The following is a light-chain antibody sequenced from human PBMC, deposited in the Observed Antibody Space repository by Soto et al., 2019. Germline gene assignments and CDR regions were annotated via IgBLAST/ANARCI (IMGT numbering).Light chain of an antibody. CDR3: NSYTTSNTFV. V-gene: IGLV2-14*03. CDR2: EVI. Sequence: LTQPASLSGSPGQAITVSCSGTSSDICAHNFVSWYQQHPGKAPKLIIYEVINRPSGVSDRFSGSKSGNTASLTISGLQSEDEADYYCNSYTTSNTFVFGSGTKVTVL. J-gene: IGLJ1*01. CDR1: SSDICAHNF.